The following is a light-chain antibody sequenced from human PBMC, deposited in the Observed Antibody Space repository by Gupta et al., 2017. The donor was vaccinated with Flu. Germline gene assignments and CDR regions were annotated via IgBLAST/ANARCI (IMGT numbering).Light chain of an antibody. Sequence: IQMTQSPSTLSASVGDRVTITCRASQSINNWLAWYQQKPGKAPKLLIYKASSLQSGVPSRFSGSGSGTEFSLTISSLQPDDFAIYYCHQYNSYSPETFGQGTKLEI. J-gene: IGKJ2*01. CDR1: QSINNW. CDR2: KAS. V-gene: IGKV1-5*03. CDR3: HQYNSYSPET.